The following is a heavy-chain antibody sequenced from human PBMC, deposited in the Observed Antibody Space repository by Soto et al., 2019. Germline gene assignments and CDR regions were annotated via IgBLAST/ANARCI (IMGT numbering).Heavy chain of an antibody. CDR1: GGSISSSNW. Sequence: SETLSLTCAVSGGSISSSNWWSCVRQPPGKGLEWIGEIYHSGSTNYNPSLKSRVTISVDKSKNQFSLKLSSVTAADTAVYYCARVRGYCSSTSCLVDYWGQGTLVTVSS. J-gene: IGHJ4*02. D-gene: IGHD2-2*01. CDR2: IYHSGST. CDR3: ARVRGYCSSTSCLVDY. V-gene: IGHV4-4*02.